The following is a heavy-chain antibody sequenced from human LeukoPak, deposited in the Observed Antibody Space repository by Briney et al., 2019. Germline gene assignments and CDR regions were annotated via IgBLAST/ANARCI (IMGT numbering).Heavy chain of an antibody. J-gene: IGHJ4*02. CDR3: ARDAVGGGIDY. CDR1: GFTFSSYG. Sequence: GGSLRLSCAASGFTFSSYGMNWGRQAPGKGLEWISYISSPGSTIYYADSVKGRFTISRDNSKNSLYLQMNSLRAEDTAVYYCARDAVGGGIDYWGQGTLVTVSS. V-gene: IGHV3-48*03. D-gene: IGHD1-26*01. CDR2: ISSPGSTI.